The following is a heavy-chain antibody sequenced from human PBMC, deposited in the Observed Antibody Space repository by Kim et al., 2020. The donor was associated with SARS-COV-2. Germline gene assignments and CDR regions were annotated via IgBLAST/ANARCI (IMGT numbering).Heavy chain of an antibody. CDR3: ARGSIAAAGTDDYYYYGMDV. J-gene: IGHJ6*02. D-gene: IGHD6-13*01. V-gene: IGHV4-34*01. CDR1: GGSFSGYY. Sequence: SETLSLTCAXYGGSFSGYYWSWIRQPPGKGLEWIGEINHSGSTNYNPSLKSRVTISVDTSKNQFSLKLSSVTAADTAVYYCARGSIAAAGTDDYYYYGMDVWGQGTTVTVSS. CDR2: INHSGST.